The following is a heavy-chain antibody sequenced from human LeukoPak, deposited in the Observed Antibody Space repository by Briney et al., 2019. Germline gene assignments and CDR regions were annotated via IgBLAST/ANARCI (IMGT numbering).Heavy chain of an antibody. V-gene: IGHV3-9*01. J-gene: IGHJ3*02. CDR3: AKDMESDGEVAFDI. CDR2: ISWNSDSI. CDR1: GFTFDEFA. Sequence: GGSLRLSRAPSGFTFDEFATHWVPAAPGGGREGGLGISWNSDSIGYADSVKGRFTISRDNAKNSLYLQMNSLRAEDTALYYCAKDMESDGEVAFDIWGQGTMVTVSS. D-gene: IGHD4-17*01.